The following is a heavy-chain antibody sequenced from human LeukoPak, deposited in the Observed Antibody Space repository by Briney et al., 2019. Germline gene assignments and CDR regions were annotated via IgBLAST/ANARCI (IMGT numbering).Heavy chain of an antibody. CDR1: GYTFTGYY. J-gene: IGHJ4*02. CDR3: AREKGSYQTRAFDY. Sequence: ASVKVSCKASGYTFTGYYMHWVRQAAGQGLEWMGWINPNSGGTNYAQKFQGRVTMTRDTSISTAYMELSRLRSDDTAVYYCAREKGSYQTRAFDYWGQGTLVTVSS. V-gene: IGHV1-2*02. D-gene: IGHD1-26*01. CDR2: INPNSGGT.